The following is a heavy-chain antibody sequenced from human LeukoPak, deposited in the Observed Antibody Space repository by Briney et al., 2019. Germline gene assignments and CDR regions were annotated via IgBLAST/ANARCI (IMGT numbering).Heavy chain of an antibody. D-gene: IGHD1/OR15-1a*01. V-gene: IGHV4-38-2*01. CDR3: ARGASSVNRVHAFDI. CDR1: GYSINTGYY. CDR2: IYHSGST. Sequence: PSETLSLTCAVSGYSINTGYYWGWIRQPPGKGLEWIGTIYHSGSTYCNPSLKSRVTISIDTSKNQFSLKLSSVTAADTAVYYCARGASSVNRVHAFDIWGQGTMVTVSS. J-gene: IGHJ3*02.